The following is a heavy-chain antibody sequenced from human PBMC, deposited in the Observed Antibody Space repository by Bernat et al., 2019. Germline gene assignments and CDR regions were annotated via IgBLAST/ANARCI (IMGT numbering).Heavy chain of an antibody. V-gene: IGHV3-7*03. D-gene: IGHD2-15*01. Sequence: EVQLVESGGGLVRPGGSLRLSCAASTFTFSGYWMTWVRQAPGKGLEWVANINLDGSEKYYVDSVKGRFTISRDNAKNSLYLQMNSLRAEDTAVYYCARGRYCSGGGCYHDYWGRGTLVTVSS. CDR2: INLDGSEK. CDR1: TFTFSGYW. CDR3: ARGRYCSGGGCYHDY. J-gene: IGHJ4*02.